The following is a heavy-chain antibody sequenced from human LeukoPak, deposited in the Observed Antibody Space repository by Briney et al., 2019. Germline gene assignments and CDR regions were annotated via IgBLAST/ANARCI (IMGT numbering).Heavy chain of an antibody. D-gene: IGHD5-24*01. V-gene: IGHV1-69*04. CDR3: ARVATNYGMDV. J-gene: IGHJ6*02. CDR2: IIPILGIA. CDR1: GGTFSSYA. Sequence: SVKVSRKASGGTFSSYAIIWVRQAPGQGLEWMGRIIPILGIANYAQKFQGRVTITADKSTSTAYMELSSLRSEDTAVYYCARVATNYGMDVWGQGTTVTVSS.